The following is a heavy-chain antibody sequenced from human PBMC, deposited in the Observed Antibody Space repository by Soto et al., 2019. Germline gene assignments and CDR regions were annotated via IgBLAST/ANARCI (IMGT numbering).Heavy chain of an antibody. D-gene: IGHD3-3*01. V-gene: IGHV1-3*01. CDR1: GFTFTSYA. CDR3: AAGAYDFWSGYSRFDY. Sequence: ASVKVSCKSSGFTFTSYAIHWLRQAPGQRPQWMGWINGGSGNTKYSQDFQGRVTFTRDTFATTAYLELSSLRSEDTAVYYCAAGAYDFWSGYSRFDYWGQGTLVTVSS. J-gene: IGHJ4*02. CDR2: INGGSGNT.